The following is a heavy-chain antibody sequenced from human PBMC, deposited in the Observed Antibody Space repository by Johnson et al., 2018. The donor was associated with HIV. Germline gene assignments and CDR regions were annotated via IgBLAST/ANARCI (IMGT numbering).Heavy chain of an antibody. V-gene: IGHV3-33*01. CDR2: IWYDGSNK. CDR3: ARVSGLTVGAFDI. J-gene: IGHJ3*02. CDR1: GFTFSSYG. Sequence: VESGGGVVQPGRSLRLSCAASGFTFSSYGMHWVRQAPGKGLEWVAVIWYDGSNKYYADSVKGRFTISRENAKNSLYLQMNSLRAGDTAGDYCARVSGLTVGAFDIWGQGTMVTVAS. D-gene: IGHD3-22*01.